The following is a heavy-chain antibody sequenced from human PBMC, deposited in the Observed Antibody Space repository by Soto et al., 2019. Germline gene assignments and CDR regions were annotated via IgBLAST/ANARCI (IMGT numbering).Heavy chain of an antibody. V-gene: IGHV3-15*01. D-gene: IGHD2-21*02. Sequence: GGSLRLSCAASGSTFSNAWMSWVRQAPGKGLEWVGRIKSKTDGGTTDYAAPVKGRFTISRDDSKNTLYLQMNSLKTEDTAVYYCTTGVTSRGMDVWGQGTTVTVSS. CDR1: GSTFSNAW. J-gene: IGHJ6*02. CDR3: TTGVTSRGMDV. CDR2: IKSKTDGGTT.